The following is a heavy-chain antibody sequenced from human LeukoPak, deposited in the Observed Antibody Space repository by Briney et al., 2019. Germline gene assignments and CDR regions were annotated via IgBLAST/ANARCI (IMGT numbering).Heavy chain of an antibody. Sequence: SETLSLTCTVSGGSISSYYWSWIRQPPGRGLEWIGYIYYSGSTNYNPSLKSRVTISVDTSKNQFSLKLSSVTAADTAVYYCAGHHPRNTVDFWGQGTLVTVSS. D-gene: IGHD2-8*02. CDR3: AGHHPRNTVDF. V-gene: IGHV4-59*08. CDR2: IYYSGST. J-gene: IGHJ4*02. CDR1: GGSISSYY.